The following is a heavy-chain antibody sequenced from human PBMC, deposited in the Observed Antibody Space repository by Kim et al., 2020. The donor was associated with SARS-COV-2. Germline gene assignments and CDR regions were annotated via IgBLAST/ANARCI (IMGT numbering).Heavy chain of an antibody. Sequence: GGSLRLSCEASGFMFSNYCMSWVRQAPGKGLEWVAKIKQDESEKYYVDAVRGRFTISRDNAKNAVYLQMNSLRADDTAVYYCARGRGMATSGSYYKGIEVWGRGNVVTVSS. D-gene: IGHD3-10*01. CDR3: ARGRGMATSGSYYKGIEV. CDR2: IKQDESEK. J-gene: IGHJ6*02. V-gene: IGHV3-7*01. CDR1: GFMFSNYC.